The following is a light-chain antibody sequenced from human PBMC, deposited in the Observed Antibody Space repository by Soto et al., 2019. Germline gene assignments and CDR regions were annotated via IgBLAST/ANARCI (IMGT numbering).Light chain of an antibody. Sequence: SALTQPASVSGSPGQSITISCTGTSSDVGGYNYVSWYQQHPGKAPKLMIYDVSNRPSGVSNRFSGSKSGNTASLTISGLQAEDEADYYCSSYTSSSTLPFGGGTKVTVL. V-gene: IGLV2-14*01. CDR2: DVS. J-gene: IGLJ2*01. CDR1: SSDVGGYNY. CDR3: SSYTSSSTLP.